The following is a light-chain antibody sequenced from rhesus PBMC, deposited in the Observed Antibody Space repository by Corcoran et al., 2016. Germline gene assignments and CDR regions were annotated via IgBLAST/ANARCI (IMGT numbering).Light chain of an antibody. CDR3: YQHSSGFT. Sequence: QVILTQSPATLSLSPGERATLSCRASQSVSSYLAWYQQKPGQAPRLLIYGASSRATGIPDRFSGSGSVTDFPLTISSLEPEDVGVYPCYQHSSGFTFGPGTKLDIK. CDR1: QSVSSY. V-gene: IGKV3-10*01. CDR2: GAS. J-gene: IGKJ3*01.